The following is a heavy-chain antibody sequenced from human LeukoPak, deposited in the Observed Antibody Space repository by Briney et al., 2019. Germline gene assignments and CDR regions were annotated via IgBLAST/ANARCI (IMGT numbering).Heavy chain of an antibody. Sequence: PGGSLRLSCAASGFTFSSYSMNWVRQAPGKGLEWVAVISYDGSNKYYADSVKGRFTISRDNSKNTLYLQMNSLRAEDTAVYYCAKPRDYGDYLFDYWGQGTLVTVSS. J-gene: IGHJ4*02. CDR3: AKPRDYGDYLFDY. D-gene: IGHD4-17*01. CDR1: GFTFSSYS. CDR2: ISYDGSNK. V-gene: IGHV3-30*18.